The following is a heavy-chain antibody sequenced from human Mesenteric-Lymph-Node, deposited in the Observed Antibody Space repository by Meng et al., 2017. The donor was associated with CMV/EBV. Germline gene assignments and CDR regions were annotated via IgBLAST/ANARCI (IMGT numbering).Heavy chain of an antibody. CDR3: ARDCYSSSSDGVGAY. D-gene: IGHD6-13*01. Sequence: GESLKISCAASGFTFSSYAMHWVRQAPGKGLEWVAVISYDGSNKYYADSVKGRFTISRDNSKNTLYLQMNSLRAEDTAVYYCARDCYSSSSDGVGAYWGQGTLVTVSS. CDR2: ISYDGSNK. J-gene: IGHJ4*02. V-gene: IGHV3-30*04. CDR1: GFTFSSYA.